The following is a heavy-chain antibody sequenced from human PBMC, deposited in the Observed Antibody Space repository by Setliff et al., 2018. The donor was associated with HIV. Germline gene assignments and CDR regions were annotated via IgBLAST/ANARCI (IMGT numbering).Heavy chain of an antibody. CDR2: INHSGST. CDR3: ARAIFGIVYYYMDV. J-gene: IGHJ6*03. CDR1: GGSFSGYY. D-gene: IGHD3-3*01. V-gene: IGHV4-34*01. Sequence: SETLSLTCAVYGGSFSGYYWSWIRQPPGKGLEWIGEINHSGSTNYNPSLKSRVTISVDTSQNQFSLKLSSVTAADTAVYYCARAIFGIVYYYMDVWGKGTTVTVSS.